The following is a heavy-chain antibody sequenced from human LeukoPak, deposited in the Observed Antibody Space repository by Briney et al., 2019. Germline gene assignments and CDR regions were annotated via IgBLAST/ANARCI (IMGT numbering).Heavy chain of an antibody. CDR2: IYYSGST. Sequence: SETLSLTCTVSGGSISSYYWSWIRQAPGKGLEWIGYIYYSGSTNYNPSLKSRATISVGTSKNQFSLKLSSVTAADTAVYYCARQKGYSSGWYFDYWGQGTLVTVPS. V-gene: IGHV4-59*08. CDR3: ARQKGYSSGWYFDY. D-gene: IGHD6-19*01. CDR1: GGSISSYY. J-gene: IGHJ4*02.